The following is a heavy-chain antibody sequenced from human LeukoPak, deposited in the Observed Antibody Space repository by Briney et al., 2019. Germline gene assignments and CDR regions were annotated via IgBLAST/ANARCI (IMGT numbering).Heavy chain of an antibody. V-gene: IGHV3-23*01. Sequence: GGSLRLSCAASGFTFSSYDMSWVRQAPGKGLEWVSSITTSGGSTFYADSVMGRLTISRDNSRNTLYLQMNSLSAEDTAIYYCAKRGNPTVGHHYLDVWGKGTTVSVFS. CDR3: AKRGNPTVGHHYLDV. CDR2: ITTSGGST. D-gene: IGHD1-1*01. J-gene: IGHJ6*03. CDR1: GFTFSSYD.